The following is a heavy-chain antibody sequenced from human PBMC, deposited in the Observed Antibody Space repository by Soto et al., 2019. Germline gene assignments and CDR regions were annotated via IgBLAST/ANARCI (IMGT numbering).Heavy chain of an antibody. D-gene: IGHD2-2*02. Sequence: PSETLSLTCTVSGGSVSSGSYYWSWIRQPPGKGLEWIGYIYYSGSTNYNPSLKSRVTISVDTSKNQFSLKLSSVTAADTAVYYCARARSCSSTSCYRYYYYGMDVWGQGTTVTVS. CDR2: IYYSGST. J-gene: IGHJ6*02. CDR3: ARARSCSSTSCYRYYYYGMDV. CDR1: GGSVSSGSYY. V-gene: IGHV4-61*01.